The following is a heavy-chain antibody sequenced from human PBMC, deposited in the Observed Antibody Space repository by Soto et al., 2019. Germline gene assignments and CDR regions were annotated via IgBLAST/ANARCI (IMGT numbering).Heavy chain of an antibody. CDR2: IWYDGSKI. V-gene: IGHV3-33*01. CDR1: GFTFSDYA. CDR3: VRDGSRYFDWSEMHWFDP. J-gene: IGHJ5*02. Sequence: QVQLVESGGGVVQPGGSLRLSCAASGFTFSDYAMHWVRQAPGKGLEWVAVIWYDGSKIYYADSVKGRFTISRDNSKNTLYLQMNSLRAEDTALYHCVRDGSRYFDWSEMHWFDPWGQGTPVTVSS. D-gene: IGHD3-9*01.